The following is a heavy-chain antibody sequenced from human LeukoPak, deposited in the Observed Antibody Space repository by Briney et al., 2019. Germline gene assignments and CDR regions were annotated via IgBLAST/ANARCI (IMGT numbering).Heavy chain of an antibody. CDR3: ARVAPLPSYAFDI. V-gene: IGHV3-11*01. Sequence: GGSLRLSCAASGFTFSDYYMSWIRQAPGKGLEWVSYISSSGSTIYYADSVKGRFTISRDNAKNSLYLQMNSLRAEDTAVYYCARVAPLPSYAFDIWGQGTMVTVSS. CDR2: ISSSGSTI. D-gene: IGHD5-12*01. CDR1: GFTFSDYY. J-gene: IGHJ3*02.